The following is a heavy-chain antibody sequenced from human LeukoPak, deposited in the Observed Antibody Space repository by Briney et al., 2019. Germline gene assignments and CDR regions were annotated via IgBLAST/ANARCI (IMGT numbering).Heavy chain of an antibody. CDR3: ARDEGARTYHGSGIFDY. V-gene: IGHV1-18*01. CDR2: ISAYNGHT. CDR1: GYTFTTNG. J-gene: IGHJ4*02. D-gene: IGHD3-10*01. Sequence: ASVKVSCKASGYTFTTNGISWVRQAPGQGLEWMGWISAYNGHTNSAQKFQGRVTMTTDTSTSTAYMELRSLTSDDTAVYYCARDEGARTYHGSGIFDYWGQGTLVTVSS.